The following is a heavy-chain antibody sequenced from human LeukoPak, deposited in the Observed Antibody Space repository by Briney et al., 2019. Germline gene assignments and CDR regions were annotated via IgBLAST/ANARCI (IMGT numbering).Heavy chain of an antibody. CDR2: ISSSSSYI. CDR3: ARDRSGLRFLEWFDYYYYYMDV. CDR1: GFTFSSYS. Sequence: GGSLRLSCAASGFTFSSYSMNWVRQAPGKGLEWVSSISSSSSYIYYADSVKGRFTISRDNAKNSLYLQMNSLRAEDTAVYYCARDRSGLRFLEWFDYYYYYMDVWGKGTTVTISS. J-gene: IGHJ6*03. V-gene: IGHV3-21*01. D-gene: IGHD3-3*01.